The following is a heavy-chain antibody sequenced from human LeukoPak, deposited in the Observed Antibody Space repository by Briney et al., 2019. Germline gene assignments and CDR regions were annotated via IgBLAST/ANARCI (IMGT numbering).Heavy chain of an antibody. D-gene: IGHD6-13*01. CDR3: ARDAYSNSYYWFDP. Sequence: SETLSLTCTVSGGSIIGYYWSWIRRPAGEGLEWIGRIYSSGSTNYNPSLQSRVTISVDKSNNQFSLKLTSVTAADTAVYYCARDAYSNSYYWFDPWGQGTLVTVSS. CDR1: GGSIIGYY. CDR2: IYSSGST. J-gene: IGHJ5*02. V-gene: IGHV4-4*07.